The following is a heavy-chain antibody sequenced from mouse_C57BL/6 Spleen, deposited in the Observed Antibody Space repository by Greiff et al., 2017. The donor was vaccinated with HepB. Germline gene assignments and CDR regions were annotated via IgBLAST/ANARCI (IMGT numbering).Heavy chain of an antibody. Sequence: QVQLQQPGAELVRPGSSVKLSCKASGYTFTSYWMHWVKQRPIQGLEWIGNIDPSDSETNYNQKFKDKATLTVDKSSSTAYMQLSSLTSEDSAVYYCTRPYYYGSSYWYFDVWGTGTTVTVSS. V-gene: IGHV1-52*01. D-gene: IGHD1-1*01. CDR3: TRPYYYGSSYWYFDV. CDR1: GYTFTSYW. CDR2: IDPSDSET. J-gene: IGHJ1*03.